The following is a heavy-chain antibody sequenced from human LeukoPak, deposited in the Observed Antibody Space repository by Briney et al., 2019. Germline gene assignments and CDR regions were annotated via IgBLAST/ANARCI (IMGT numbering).Heavy chain of an antibody. V-gene: IGHV3-23*01. CDR3: ARDGSFGRDV. CDR2: ISGGGGST. D-gene: IGHD6-19*01. J-gene: IGHJ6*02. CDR1: GFSFSSYA. Sequence: GGSLRLSCAASGFSFSSYAMSWVRQTPGKGLEWVSVISGGGGSTYYADSVKGRFTISRDNSKKTVYLQMNSLRVEDTGVYYCARDGSFGRDVWGQGTTVTVSS.